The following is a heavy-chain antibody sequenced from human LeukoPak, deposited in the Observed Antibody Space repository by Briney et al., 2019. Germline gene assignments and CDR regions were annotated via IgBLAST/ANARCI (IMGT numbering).Heavy chain of an antibody. D-gene: IGHD3-9*01. CDR2: ISGSGGST. V-gene: IGHV3-23*01. CDR1: GFTFSSSA. Sequence: GGSLRLSCAASGFTFSSSAMSWVRQAPGKGLEWVSAISGSGGSTYYADSVKGRFTISRDNSKNTLYLQMNSLRAEDTAVYYCAKVFSFEYYGMDVWGQGTTVTVSS. J-gene: IGHJ6*02. CDR3: AKVFSFEYYGMDV.